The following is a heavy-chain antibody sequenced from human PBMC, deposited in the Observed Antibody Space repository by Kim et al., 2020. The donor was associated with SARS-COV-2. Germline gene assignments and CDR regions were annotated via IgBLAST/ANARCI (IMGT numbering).Heavy chain of an antibody. CDR2: IIPIFGTA. CDR3: ARVPNPGYASYYFDY. D-gene: IGHD5-12*01. Sequence: SVKVSCKASGGTFSSYAISWVQQAPGQGLEWMGGIIPIFGTANYAQKFQGRVTITADESTSTAYMELSSLRSEDTAVYYCARVPNPGYASYYFDYWGQGTLVTVSS. J-gene: IGHJ4*02. CDR1: GGTFSSYA. V-gene: IGHV1-69*13.